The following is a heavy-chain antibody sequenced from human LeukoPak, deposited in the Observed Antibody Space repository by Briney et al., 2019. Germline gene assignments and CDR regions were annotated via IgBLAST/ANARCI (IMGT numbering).Heavy chain of an antibody. CDR3: ARDSYGCSGGSCYWDFDY. D-gene: IGHD2-15*01. Sequence: ASVTVSCKASGYTFTSYGISWVRLAPGQGLEWMGWISAYNGNTNYAQKLQGRVTMTTDTSTSTAYMELRSLRSDDTAVYYCARDSYGCSGGSCYWDFDYWGQGTLVTVSS. J-gene: IGHJ4*02. CDR1: GYTFTSYG. V-gene: IGHV1-18*01. CDR2: ISAYNGNT.